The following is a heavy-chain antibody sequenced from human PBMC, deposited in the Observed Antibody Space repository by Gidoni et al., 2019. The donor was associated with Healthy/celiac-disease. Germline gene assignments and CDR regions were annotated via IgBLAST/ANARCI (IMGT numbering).Heavy chain of an antibody. Sequence: EVQLVESVGGMVQPGGSLRPSCAASGFTFSSYAMSWVRQAPGKGLEWVSAISGSGGSTYYADSVKGRFTISRDNSKNTLDLQMNSLRAEDTAVYYCAKVRTMVQGSGAFDIWGQGTMVTVSS. CDR3: AKVRTMVQGSGAFDI. CDR2: ISGSGGST. D-gene: IGHD3-10*01. CDR1: GFTFSSYA. V-gene: IGHV3-23*04. J-gene: IGHJ3*02.